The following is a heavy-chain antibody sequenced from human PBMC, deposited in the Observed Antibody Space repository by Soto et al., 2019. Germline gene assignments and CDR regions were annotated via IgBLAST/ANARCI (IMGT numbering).Heavy chain of an antibody. CDR1: GFTFSTYA. D-gene: IGHD4-17*01. J-gene: IGHJ4*02. CDR2: ITSSGVNT. V-gene: IGHV3-23*01. Sequence: EVQLLESGGGLVQPGGSLRLSCAASGFTFSTYAMSWVRQAPGKGLEWVSLITSSGVNTYYAESVKGRFTISRDNSKNTLYLQMYSLRAEDTAIDYCAKDPPDTYYGDYGHYWGQGTLVTVSS. CDR3: AKDPPDTYYGDYGHY.